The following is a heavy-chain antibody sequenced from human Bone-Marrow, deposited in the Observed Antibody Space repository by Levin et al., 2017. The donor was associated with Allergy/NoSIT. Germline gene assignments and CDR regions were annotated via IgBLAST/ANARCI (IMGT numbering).Heavy chain of an antibody. CDR1: GFTFSSYA. J-gene: IGHJ4*02. Sequence: PGGSLRLSCSASGFTFSSYAMHWVRQAPGKGLEYVSAISSNGGSTYYADSVKGRFTISRDNSKNTLYLQMSSLRAEDTAVYYCVKTPPSGYCSGGSCFPPPFPFDYWGQGTLVTVSS. CDR3: VKTPPSGYCSGGSCFPPPFPFDY. CDR2: ISSNGGST. D-gene: IGHD2-15*01. V-gene: IGHV3-64D*06.